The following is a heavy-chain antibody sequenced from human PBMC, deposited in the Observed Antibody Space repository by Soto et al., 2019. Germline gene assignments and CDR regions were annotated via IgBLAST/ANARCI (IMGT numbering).Heavy chain of an antibody. J-gene: IGHJ4*02. CDR2: ISYDGSNK. Sequence: GGALRLSCAASGCTFSSYAMHWVRQAPGKGLEWVAVISYDGSNKYYADSVKGRFTISRDNSKNTLYLQMKSLRAEDTAVYYCAREGRNIVVVNAMVQHYFDYWGQGPLATVSS. D-gene: IGHD2-21*01. V-gene: IGHV3-30-3*01. CDR3: AREGRNIVVVNAMVQHYFDY. CDR1: GCTFSSYA.